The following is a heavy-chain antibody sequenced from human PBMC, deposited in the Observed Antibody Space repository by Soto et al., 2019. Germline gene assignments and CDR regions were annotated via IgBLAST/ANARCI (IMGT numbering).Heavy chain of an antibody. V-gene: IGHV3-74*01. D-gene: IGHD3-10*01. CDR3: ARDYMLRGRDSNWFDP. J-gene: IGHJ5*02. Sequence: EVQLVESGGGLVQPGGSLRLSCAASGFILSSYWMHWVRQAPGKGLVWISRINGDGTSTRNADSVKGRFTVSRDNAKNTLYLQMNSLTAEDTAVYYCARDYMLRGRDSNWFDPWGQGTLVTVSS. CDR2: INGDGTST. CDR1: GFILSSYW.